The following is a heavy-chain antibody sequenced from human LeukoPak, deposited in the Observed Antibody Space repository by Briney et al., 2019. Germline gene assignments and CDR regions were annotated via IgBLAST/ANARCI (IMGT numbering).Heavy chain of an antibody. CDR1: GYRFVTYG. J-gene: IGHJ4*02. D-gene: IGHD3-10*01. CDR3: ARDYHNSGSYVRY. V-gene: IGHV1-18*01. Sequence: ASVKVSCKASGYRFVTYGISWVRQTPGQGLEWMAWTSPHNDNTDYAQKFQGRVTVTTDTAASTAYLELRSLRSDDTAVYYCARDYHNSGSYVRYWGQGTLITVSS. CDR2: TSPHNDNT.